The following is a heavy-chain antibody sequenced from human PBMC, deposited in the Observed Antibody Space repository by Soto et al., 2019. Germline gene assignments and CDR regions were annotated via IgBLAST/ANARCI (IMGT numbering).Heavy chain of an antibody. D-gene: IGHD6-13*01. CDR1: GGSISSSSYH. CDR3: ARKRRYSSSWYPRAAFDI. CDR2: IYYSGST. J-gene: IGHJ3*02. V-gene: IGHV4-39*01. Sequence: SETLSLTCTVSGGSISSSSYHWGWIRQPPGKGLEWIGSIYYSGSTYYNPSLKSRVTISVDTSKNQFSLKLSSVTAADTAVYYCARKRRYSSSWYPRAAFDIWGQGTMVTVSS.